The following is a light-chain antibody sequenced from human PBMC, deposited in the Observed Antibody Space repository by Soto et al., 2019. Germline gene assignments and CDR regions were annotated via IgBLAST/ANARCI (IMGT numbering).Light chain of an antibody. CDR2: SAS. V-gene: IGKV1-17*01. J-gene: IGKJ2*01. Sequence: DIQMTQSPSSLSASVGDRVTITCRASQDIRHALGWYQQKPGKVPKRLIYSASSLQNGVPSRFSGSGSETVFTFTISSLQPDDFATYFCLQHADYPFTFGQGTRLEI. CDR1: QDIRHA. CDR3: LQHADYPFT.